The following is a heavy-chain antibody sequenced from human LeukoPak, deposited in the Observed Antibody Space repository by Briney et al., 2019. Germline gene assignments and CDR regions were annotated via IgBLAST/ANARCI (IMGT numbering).Heavy chain of an antibody. CDR2: LYYSGST. D-gene: IGHD2-2*01. V-gene: IGHV4-39*01. Sequence: SETLSLTCTVSGGSISSSSHYWGWIRQPPGKGPEWIGSLYYSGSTYYNPSLKSRVAISVDTSKNQFSLKLSSVTATDTAVYYCARHDCTTTSCLYFYGMDVWGQGTTVTVSS. CDR3: ARHDCTTTSCLYFYGMDV. CDR1: GGSISSSSHY. J-gene: IGHJ6*02.